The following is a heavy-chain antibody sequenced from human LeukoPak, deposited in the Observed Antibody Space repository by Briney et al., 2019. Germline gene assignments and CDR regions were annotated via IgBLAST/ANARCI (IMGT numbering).Heavy chain of an antibody. CDR3: ARDRVAYCSGGSCYVDLNWSDP. V-gene: IGHV3-66*01. CDR2: IYSGGST. Sequence: GGSLRLSCAASGFTVSSNYMSWVRQAPGKGLEWVSVIYSGGSTYYADSVKGRFTISRDNSKNTLYLQMNSLRAEDTAVYYCARDRVAYCSGGSCYVDLNWSDPWGQGTLVTVSS. D-gene: IGHD2-15*01. J-gene: IGHJ5*02. CDR1: GFTVSSNY.